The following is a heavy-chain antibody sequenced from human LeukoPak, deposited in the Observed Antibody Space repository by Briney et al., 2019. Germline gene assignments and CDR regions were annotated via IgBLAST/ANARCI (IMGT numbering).Heavy chain of an antibody. V-gene: IGHV4-59*12. D-gene: IGHD3-22*01. CDR1: GGSISSYY. CDR3: ARTRSAYYARDTYYFDY. CDR2: IYYSGST. J-gene: IGHJ4*02. Sequence: SETLSLTCTVSGGSISSYYWSWIRQPPGKGLEWIGSIYYSGSTYYNPSLKSRVTISVDTSKNQFSLKLSSVTAADTAVYYCARTRSAYYARDTYYFDYWGQGTLVTVSS.